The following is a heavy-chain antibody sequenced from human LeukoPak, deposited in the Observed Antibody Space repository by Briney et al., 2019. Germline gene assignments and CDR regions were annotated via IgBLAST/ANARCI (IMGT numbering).Heavy chain of an antibody. V-gene: IGHV4-59*08. Sequence: SETLSLTCTVSGGSISSYYWSWIRQPPGKGLEWIGYIYYSGSTNYIPSLKSRVTISVDTSKNQFSLKLSSVTAADTAVYYCARSYGDYITGAYAFDVWGQGTMVTVSS. CDR1: GGSISSYY. J-gene: IGHJ3*01. CDR3: ARSYGDYITGAYAFDV. CDR2: IYYSGST. D-gene: IGHD4-17*01.